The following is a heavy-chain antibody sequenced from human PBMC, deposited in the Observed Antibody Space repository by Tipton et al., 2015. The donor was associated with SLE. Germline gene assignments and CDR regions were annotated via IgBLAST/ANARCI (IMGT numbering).Heavy chain of an antibody. CDR3: AGQLSYYYGMDV. V-gene: IGHV3-20*04. Sequence: SLRLSCEASGFNFDDFGMSWVRQAPGKGLEWVSGMNWNGGSTGYADSVKGRFTISRDNSKNTLYLQMNSLRAEDTAVYYCAGQLSYYYGMDVWGQGTTVTVSS. CDR1: GFNFDDFG. CDR2: MNWNGGST. D-gene: IGHD6-13*01. J-gene: IGHJ6*02.